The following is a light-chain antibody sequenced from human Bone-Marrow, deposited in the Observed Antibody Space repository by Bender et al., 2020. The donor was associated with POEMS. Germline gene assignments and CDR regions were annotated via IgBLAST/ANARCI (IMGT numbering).Light chain of an antibody. CDR2: YDN. Sequence: SYVLTQPPSVSVAPGETAKIPCGGYNIGIKSVHWYQKKPGQAPVLVIYYDNDRPSGIPERFSGSNSGNTATLTISRVEGGDEADYYCQVWDLSSDRPVFGGGTKLTVL. J-gene: IGLJ2*01. V-gene: IGLV3-21*04. CDR3: QVWDLSSDRPV. CDR1: NIGIKS.